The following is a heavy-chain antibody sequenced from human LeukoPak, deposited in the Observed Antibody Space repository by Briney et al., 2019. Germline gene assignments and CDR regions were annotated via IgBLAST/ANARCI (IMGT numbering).Heavy chain of an antibody. CDR1: GFTFSSYG. J-gene: IGHJ3*02. CDR3: AREYSYGGPGNAFDI. D-gene: IGHD5-18*01. V-gene: IGHV3-33*01. Sequence: GRSLRLSCAASGFTFSSYGMHWVRQAPGKGLEWVAVIWYDGSNKYYADSVKGRFTISRDNSKNTLYLQMNSLRAEDTAVYYCAREYSYGGPGNAFDIWGQGTMVTVSS. CDR2: IWYDGSNK.